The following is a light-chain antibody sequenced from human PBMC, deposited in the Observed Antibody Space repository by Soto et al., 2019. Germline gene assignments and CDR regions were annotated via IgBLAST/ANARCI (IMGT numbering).Light chain of an antibody. CDR2: KAS. J-gene: IGKJ5*01. CDR3: QQANSFPIT. CDR1: QTISNW. V-gene: IGKV1-5*03. Sequence: IQMTQSPSTLSASVGDRVTITCQASQTISNWLAWYQQKPGKAPKLLIYKASTLESGVPSRFSGSGSGTDFTLTISSLQPEDFATYYCQQANSFPITFGQGTRLEIK.